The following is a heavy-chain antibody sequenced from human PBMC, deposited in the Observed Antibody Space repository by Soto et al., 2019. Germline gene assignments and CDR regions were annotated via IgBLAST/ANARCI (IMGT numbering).Heavy chain of an antibody. V-gene: IGHV3-30-3*01. Sequence: QVQLVESGGGVVQPGRSLRLSCAASGFTFSRYAMHWVRQAPGKGLEWVAVISYDGSNKYYADSVKGRFTISRDNSKNTRYLQMNSLRAEDTAVYYCARARLDTPALDYWGQGTLVTVSS. CDR2: ISYDGSNK. CDR3: ARARLDTPALDY. D-gene: IGHD2-2*01. J-gene: IGHJ4*02. CDR1: GFTFSRYA.